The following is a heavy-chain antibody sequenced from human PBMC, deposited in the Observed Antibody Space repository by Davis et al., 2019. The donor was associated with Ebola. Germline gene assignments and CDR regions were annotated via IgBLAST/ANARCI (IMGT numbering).Heavy chain of an antibody. CDR3: VRDYGRGWSSFYYYMDV. J-gene: IGHJ6*03. CDR2: ISSGGYSI. V-gene: IGHV3-21*01. CDR1: VFTFSTYR. Sequence: GESLKISCAASVFTFSTYRMNWVRLAPGKGLEWVASISSGGYSIYYADSVKGRFAISRDNAKNSLYLQMNGLRAEDTAVYYCVRDYGRGWSSFYYYMDVWGKGTTVTVSS. D-gene: IGHD3-10*01.